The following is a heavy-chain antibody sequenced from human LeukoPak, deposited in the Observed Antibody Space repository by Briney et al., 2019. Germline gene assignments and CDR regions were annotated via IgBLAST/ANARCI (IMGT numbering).Heavy chain of an antibody. CDR2: IYYSGST. V-gene: IGHV4-59*01. J-gene: IGHJ5*02. CDR1: GVSISSYY. CDR3: ARYCSGGSCLDP. D-gene: IGHD2-15*01. Sequence: PSETLSLTCTVSGVSISSYYWSWIRQPPGKGLEWIGYIYYSGSTNYNPSLKSRVTISVDTSKNQFSLKLSSVTAADTAVYYCARYCSGGSCLDPWGQGTLVTVSS.